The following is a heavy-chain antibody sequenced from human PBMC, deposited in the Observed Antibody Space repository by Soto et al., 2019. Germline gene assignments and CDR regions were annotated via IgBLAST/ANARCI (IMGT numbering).Heavy chain of an antibody. CDR3: AKARGANNWANYYGLDV. CDR1: GFIFANYG. D-gene: IGHD1-1*01. V-gene: IGHV3-30*18. J-gene: IGHJ6*02. Sequence: GGSLRLSCAASGFIFANYGMHWVRQAPGKGLEWVALITYEGSNKYYADAVRGRFTISRDNAKNMVSLQMDSLRAEDTAVYYCAKARGANNWANYYGLDVWGQGTTVTVSS. CDR2: ITYEGSNK.